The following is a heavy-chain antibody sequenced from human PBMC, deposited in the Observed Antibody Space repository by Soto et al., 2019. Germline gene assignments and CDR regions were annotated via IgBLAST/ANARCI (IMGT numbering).Heavy chain of an antibody. V-gene: IGHV3-23*01. CDR2: ISGSGGST. D-gene: IGHD4-17*01. CDR3: AKEMHSSSESLKPKLRGDLCAFDI. J-gene: IGHJ3*02. CDR1: GFTFSSYA. Sequence: GGSLRLSCAASGFTFSSYAMSWVRQAPGKGLEWVSAISGSGGSTYYADSVKGRFTISRDNSKNTLYLQMNSLRAEDTAVYYCAKEMHSSSESLKPKLRGDLCAFDIWGQGTMVTVSS.